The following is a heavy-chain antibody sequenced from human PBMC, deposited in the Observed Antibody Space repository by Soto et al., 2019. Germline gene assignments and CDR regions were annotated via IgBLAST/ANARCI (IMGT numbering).Heavy chain of an antibody. D-gene: IGHD2-21*01. J-gene: IGHJ3*02. CDR3: ASAPAVVIAPLDI. CDR2: VSDNGGSRGGT. V-gene: IGHV3-23*01. CDR1: GFMFNNSA. Sequence: GRSLRLSCKAAGFMFNNSAMTCVRQAPGQGLQWVASVSDNGGSRGGTYYADSVKCRFTISRDNSKNTLYLQLDSLTGADTAGYYCASAPAVVIAPLDIWGQRAKVTV.